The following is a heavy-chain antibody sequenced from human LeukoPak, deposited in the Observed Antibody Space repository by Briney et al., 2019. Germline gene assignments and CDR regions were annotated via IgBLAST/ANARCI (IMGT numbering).Heavy chain of an antibody. D-gene: IGHD6-6*01. Sequence: PGGPLRLSCAASGLTFSSYWMHWVRQAPGKGLVWVSSINSDGSSTRYADSVKGRFTISRDNAKNTLYLQMNSLRAEDTAVYYCARLPTGSSLHYWGQGTLVTVSS. CDR3: ARLPTGSSLHY. V-gene: IGHV3-74*01. CDR2: INSDGSST. CDR1: GLTFSSYW. J-gene: IGHJ4*02.